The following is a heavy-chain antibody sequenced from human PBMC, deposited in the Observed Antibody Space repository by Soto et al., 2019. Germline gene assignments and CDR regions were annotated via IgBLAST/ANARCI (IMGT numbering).Heavy chain of an antibody. Sequence: GGSLRLSCAASGFTFSMYWMHWVRQVPGKGPEWVSRINDDGISTNYADSVKGRFTISRDNAMNTLYLQMNALRVEDTAVYYCTRGPRSTSTGTGAFWGQGTLVTVSS. D-gene: IGHD1-1*01. CDR3: TRGPRSTSTGTGAF. CDR1: GFTFSMYW. V-gene: IGHV3-74*01. J-gene: IGHJ4*02. CDR2: INDDGIST.